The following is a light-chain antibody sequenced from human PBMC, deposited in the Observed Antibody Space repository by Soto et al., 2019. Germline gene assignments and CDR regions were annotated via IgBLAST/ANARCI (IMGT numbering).Light chain of an antibody. Sequence: ETVLTQSPGTLSLSPGERATLSCRASQSIANSYLAWYQQKPGQTPRLLIYGASDRATGIPDRFSGSGSGADSTLTISRLEPEDFAVYYCQQYGSSPHTFGQGTKLEIK. V-gene: IGKV3-20*01. CDR1: QSIANSY. CDR3: QQYGSSPHT. CDR2: GAS. J-gene: IGKJ2*01.